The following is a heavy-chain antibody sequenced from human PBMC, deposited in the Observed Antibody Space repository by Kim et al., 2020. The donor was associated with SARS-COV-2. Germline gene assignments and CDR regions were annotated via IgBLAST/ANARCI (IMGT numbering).Heavy chain of an antibody. CDR2: IIPMFGTP. J-gene: IGHJ4*02. V-gene: IGHV1-69*13. CDR1: GGSFSKEA. CDR3: ASLSAVQTSFIK. D-gene: IGHD3-10*01. Sequence: SVKVSCKISGGSFSKEAINWVRQAPGQGLEWMGGIIPMFGTPKYTPKFQNRVKITADESKSTAYMELSSLRSEDTAVYYCASLSAVQTSFIKWGKGTLV.